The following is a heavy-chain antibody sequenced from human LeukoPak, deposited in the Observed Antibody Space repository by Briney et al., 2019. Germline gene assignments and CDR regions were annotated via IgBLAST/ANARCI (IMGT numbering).Heavy chain of an antibody. CDR3: AELGITMIGGV. D-gene: IGHD3-10*02. V-gene: IGHV3-21*01. Sequence: GSLSLSCAASGFLFSNYDMSWVRQAPGKGLEWVSSISSSSSYIYYADSVKGRFTISRDNAKNSLYLQMNSLRAEDTAVYYCAELGITMIGGVWGKGTTVTISS. J-gene: IGHJ6*04. CDR1: GFLFSNYD. CDR2: ISSSSSYI.